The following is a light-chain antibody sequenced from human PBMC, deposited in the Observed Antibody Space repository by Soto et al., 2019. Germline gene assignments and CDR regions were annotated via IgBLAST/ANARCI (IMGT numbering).Light chain of an antibody. V-gene: IGLV3-21*02. Sequence: SYELTQPPSVSVAPGQTASITCGGNNIGSKSVHWYQQKPGQAPVLVVYDDSDRPSGIPERFSGSNSGNTATLTISRVEAGDEADYYCQVWDSSSDHSYVFGTGTKLTVL. CDR2: DDS. J-gene: IGLJ1*01. CDR3: QVWDSSSDHSYV. CDR1: NIGSKS.